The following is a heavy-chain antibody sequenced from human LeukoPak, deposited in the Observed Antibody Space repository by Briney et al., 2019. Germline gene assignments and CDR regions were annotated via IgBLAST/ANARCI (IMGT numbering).Heavy chain of an antibody. J-gene: IGHJ2*01. CDR3: TKDVSWGQGYFDV. V-gene: IGHV3-23*01. CDR1: GFTFSSYA. Sequence: QTGGSLRLSCAASGFTFSSYAMTWVRQAPGKGLEWVSSFNSGGNIYYASSVMGRFTISRDNSRNTLHLQMNSLRVEDTAVYYCTKDVSWGQGYFDVWGRGTQVTVSS. D-gene: IGHD7-27*01. CDR2: FNSGGNI.